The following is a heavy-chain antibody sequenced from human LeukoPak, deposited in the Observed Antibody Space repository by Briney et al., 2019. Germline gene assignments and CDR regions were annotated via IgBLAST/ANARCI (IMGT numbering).Heavy chain of an antibody. D-gene: IGHD4-4*01. V-gene: IGHV4-30-2*01. CDR3: ARGATVTTYYFDY. CDR2: IYHSGST. Sequence: SQTLSLTCAVSGGSISSGGYSWSWIRQPPGKGLEWIGYIYHSGSTYYNPSLKSRVTISVDRSKNQFSLKLSSVTAADTAVYCCARGATVTTYYFDYWGQGTLVTVSS. J-gene: IGHJ4*02. CDR1: GGSISSGGYS.